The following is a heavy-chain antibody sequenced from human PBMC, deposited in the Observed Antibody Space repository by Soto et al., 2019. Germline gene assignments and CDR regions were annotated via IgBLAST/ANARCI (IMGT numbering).Heavy chain of an antibody. J-gene: IGHJ3*01. D-gene: IGHD2-21*01. CDR2: IYGDGSGS. V-gene: IGHV3-74*01. CDR3: ARDDPYRCGPYPDDIPFDF. Sequence: GGSLRLSCAASGFTFSTYWMNWVRLVPGKGLEWVSLIYGDGSGSKYADSVKGRFTTSRDNAKNTLFLQMNSLRVEDTAVYYCARDDPYRCGPYPDDIPFDFWGRGTVVPGSS. CDR1: GFTFSTYW.